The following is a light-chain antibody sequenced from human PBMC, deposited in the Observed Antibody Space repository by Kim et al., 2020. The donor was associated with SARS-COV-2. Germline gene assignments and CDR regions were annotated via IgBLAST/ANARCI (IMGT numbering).Light chain of an antibody. Sequence: ASVGDRVAITCRARPNINSRLAWYQQKPGKAPKLLIYKASTLESGVPSRFSGSGSGTQFTLTISSLQPDDFAPYYCQQYESYAKTFGQGTKVDIK. J-gene: IGKJ1*01. CDR3: QQYESYAKT. CDR2: KAS. CDR1: PNINSR. V-gene: IGKV1-5*03.